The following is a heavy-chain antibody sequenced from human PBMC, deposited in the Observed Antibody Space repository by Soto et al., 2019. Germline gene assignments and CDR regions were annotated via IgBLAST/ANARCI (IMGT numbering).Heavy chain of an antibody. V-gene: IGHV3-33*01. Sequence: QVQLVESGGGVVQPGKSLRLSCAASGFTFSSYGMHLVRQAPGKGLEWVAVIWYDGSKKYYADSVKGRFTISRDNSKNTLYLQMNSLRPEDTAVYYCASRSPALDYWGQGTLVTVSS. CDR1: GFTFSSYG. D-gene: IGHD2-2*01. CDR3: ASRSPALDY. J-gene: IGHJ4*02. CDR2: IWYDGSKK.